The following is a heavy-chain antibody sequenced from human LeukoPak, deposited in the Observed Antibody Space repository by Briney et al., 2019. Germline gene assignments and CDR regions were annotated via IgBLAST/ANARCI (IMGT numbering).Heavy chain of an antibody. CDR1: GGTFSGYA. Sequence: SVKVSCKASGGTFSGYAISWVRQAPGQGLEWMGGIIPIFGTANYAQKFQGRVTITTDESTSTAYMELSSLRSEDTAVYYCAAQGSGYDFESGWFDPWGQGTLVTVSS. CDR2: IIPIFGTA. J-gene: IGHJ5*02. V-gene: IGHV1-69*05. D-gene: IGHD5-12*01. CDR3: AAQGSGYDFESGWFDP.